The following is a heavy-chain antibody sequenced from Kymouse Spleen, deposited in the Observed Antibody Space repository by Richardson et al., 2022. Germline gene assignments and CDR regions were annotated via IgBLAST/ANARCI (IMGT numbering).Heavy chain of an antibody. V-gene: IGHV3-33*01. D-gene: IGHD6-13*01. CDR2: IWYDGSNK. J-gene: IGHJ6*02. CDR3: ARGIAADYYYYGMDV. CDR1: GFTFSSYG. Sequence: QVQLVESGGGVVQPGRSLRLSCAASGFTFSSYGMHWVRQAPGKGLEWVAVIWYDGSNKYYADSVKGRFTISRDNSKNTLYLQMNSLRAEDTAVYYCARGIAADYYYYGMDVWGQGTTVTVSS.